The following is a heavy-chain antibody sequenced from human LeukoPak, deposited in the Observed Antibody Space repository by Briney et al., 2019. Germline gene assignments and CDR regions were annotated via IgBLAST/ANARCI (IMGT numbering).Heavy chain of an antibody. D-gene: IGHD5-18*01. CDR2: INHSGST. V-gene: IGHV4-34*01. Sequence: PSETLSLTCAVYGGSFSGYYWSWIRQPPGKGLEWIGEINHSGSTNYNPSLKSRVTISVDTSKNQFSLKLSSVTAADTAVYYCARGGYNYGCIFDYWGQGTLVTVSS. J-gene: IGHJ4*02. CDR1: GGSFSGYY. CDR3: ARGGYNYGCIFDY.